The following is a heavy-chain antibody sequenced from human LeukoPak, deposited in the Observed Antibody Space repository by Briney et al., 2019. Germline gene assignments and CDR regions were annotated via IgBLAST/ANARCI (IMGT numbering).Heavy chain of an antibody. J-gene: IGHJ4*02. Sequence: VASVKVSCKASGYTFTDYALHWVRQAPGQSLEWMGWITTGRGETRYSQDFQRRITLTRDKSANTVYMDLSDLTSEDTAVYYCARGGQQWRGGNYFDSWGQGTLVAVPS. CDR1: GYTFTDYA. CDR3: ARGGQQWRGGNYFDS. D-gene: IGHD6-19*01. CDR2: ITTGRGET. V-gene: IGHV1-3*03.